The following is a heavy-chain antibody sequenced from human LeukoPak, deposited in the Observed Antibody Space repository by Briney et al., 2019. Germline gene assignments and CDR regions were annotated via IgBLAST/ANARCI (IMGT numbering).Heavy chain of an antibody. CDR2: IYYSGST. J-gene: IGHJ4*02. CDR3: ARQRHLELFHY. CDR1: GGSFSGYY. Sequence: SETLSLTCAVYGGSFSGYYWSWIRQPPGKGLEWIGYIYYSGSTNYNPSLKSRVTISVDTSKNQFSLKLSSVTAADTAVYYCARQRHLELFHYWGQGTLVTVSS. D-gene: IGHD1-26*01. V-gene: IGHV4-59*08.